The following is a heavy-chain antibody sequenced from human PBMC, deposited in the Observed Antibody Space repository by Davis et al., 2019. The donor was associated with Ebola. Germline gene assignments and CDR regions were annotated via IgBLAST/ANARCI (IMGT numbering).Heavy chain of an antibody. J-gene: IGHJ6*02. V-gene: IGHV3-11*05. Sequence: GESLKISCAASGFTFSDYYMSWIRQAPGKGLEWVSYISSSSSYTNYADSVKGRFTISRDNAKNSLYLQMNSLRAEDTALYYCAKEGVVPTRNYYYYGMDVWGQGTTVTVSS. CDR2: ISSSSSYT. CDR3: AKEGVVPTRNYYYYGMDV. D-gene: IGHD2-2*01. CDR1: GFTFSDYY.